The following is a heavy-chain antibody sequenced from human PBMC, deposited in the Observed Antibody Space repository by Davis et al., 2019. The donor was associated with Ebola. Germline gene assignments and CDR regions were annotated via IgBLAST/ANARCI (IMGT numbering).Heavy chain of an antibody. D-gene: IGHD3-22*01. CDR3: AKHTMTVVVIDNFDY. V-gene: IGHV3-23*05. CDR1: GFSLIGDGYT. J-gene: IGHJ4*02. Sequence: GGSLRLSCPAPGFSLIGDGYTMCWVCQAPGQGLYWVSGIYESGITHYYADSVKGRFTISRDTSKDTVYLQMNSLRAEDTAVYYCAKHTMTVVVIDNFDYWGQGTPVTVSS. CDR2: IYESGIT.